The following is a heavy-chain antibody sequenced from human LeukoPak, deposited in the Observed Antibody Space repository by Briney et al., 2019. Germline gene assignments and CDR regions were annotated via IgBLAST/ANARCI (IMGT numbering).Heavy chain of an antibody. CDR1: GGSISGYY. J-gene: IGHJ4*02. CDR2: IYYSGST. CDR3: ARVGYSSSWYVVGAFDY. Sequence: SETLSLTCTVSGGSISGYYWSWIRQPPGKGLEWIGYIYYSGSTNYNPSLKSRVTISVDTSKNKFSLKLSSVTAADTAVYYCARVGYSSSWYVVGAFDYWGRETLVTVSS. V-gene: IGHV4-59*01. D-gene: IGHD6-13*01.